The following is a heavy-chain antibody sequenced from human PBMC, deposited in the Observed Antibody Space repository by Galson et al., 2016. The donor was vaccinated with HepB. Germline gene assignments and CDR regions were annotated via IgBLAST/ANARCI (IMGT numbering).Heavy chain of an antibody. D-gene: IGHD1-1*01. J-gene: IGHJ4*02. V-gene: IGHV3-21*01. CDR1: GFTFRSYT. CDR2: ISPSSRYK. CDR3: ARAQGYPSGDDGHFDY. Sequence: SLRLSCAASGFTFRSYTMNWVRQAPGKGLEWVSSISPSSRYKHWAGSLEGRFAISRDNARNSLYLHLNSLRAEETAVYYCARAQGYPSGDDGHFDYWGQGTLVTVFS.